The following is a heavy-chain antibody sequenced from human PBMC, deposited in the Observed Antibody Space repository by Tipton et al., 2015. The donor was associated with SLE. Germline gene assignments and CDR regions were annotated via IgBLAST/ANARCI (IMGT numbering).Heavy chain of an antibody. CDR3: ARAFTTFNDDVDAFDF. CDR1: GGSISAYY. D-gene: IGHD2/OR15-2a*01. CDR2: IYSTGST. J-gene: IGHJ3*01. V-gene: IGHV4-4*07. Sequence: TLSLTCTVSGGSISAYYWNWFRQPAGKGLEWIGRIYSTGSTHYNPSLKGRITMSIDTFKNQFSLNLRSVTAADTAVYYCARAFTTFNDDVDAFDFWGRGTMVTVSS.